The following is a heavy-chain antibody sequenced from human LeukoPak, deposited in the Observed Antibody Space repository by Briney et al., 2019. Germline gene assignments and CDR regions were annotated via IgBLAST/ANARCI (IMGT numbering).Heavy chain of an antibody. J-gene: IGHJ4*02. D-gene: IGHD3-10*01. CDR3: AKGTTYYYGSGSSHFDY. CDR1: GFTFSSYA. CDR2: ISGSGGST. V-gene: IGHV3-23*01. Sequence: AGSLRLSCAASGFTFSSYAMSWVRQAPGKGLEWVSAISGSGGSTYYADSVKGRFTISRDNSKNTLYLQMNSLRAEDTAVYYCAKGTTYYYGSGSSHFDYWGQGTLVTVSS.